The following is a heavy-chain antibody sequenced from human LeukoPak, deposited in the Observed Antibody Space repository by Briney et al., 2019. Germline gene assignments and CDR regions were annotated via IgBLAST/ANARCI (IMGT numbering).Heavy chain of an antibody. J-gene: IGHJ4*02. D-gene: IGHD1-7*01. CDR2: ISSSSSYI. Sequence: GRSLRLSCAASGFTFSSYSMNWVRQAPGKGLEWVSSISSSSSYIYYADSVKGRFTISRDNAKNSLYLQMNSLRAEDTAVYYCARGGKASGTTRDYWGQGTLVTVSS. CDR3: ARGGKASGTTRDY. CDR1: GFTFSSYS. V-gene: IGHV3-21*01.